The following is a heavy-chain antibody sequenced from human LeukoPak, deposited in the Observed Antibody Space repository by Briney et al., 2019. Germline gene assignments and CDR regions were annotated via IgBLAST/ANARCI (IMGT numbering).Heavy chain of an antibody. D-gene: IGHD2-8*01. CDR3: ANEGPNFDY. CDR2: ISSSGHST. Sequence: GGSLRLSCAASGFTFSTNAMSWVRQAPGKGLEWVSVISSSGHSTHYADSVKGRFTISRDNSKNTVYLQMNSLRAEDTAVYYCANEGPNFDYWGQGTLVTVSS. V-gene: IGHV3-23*01. J-gene: IGHJ4*02. CDR1: GFTFSTNA.